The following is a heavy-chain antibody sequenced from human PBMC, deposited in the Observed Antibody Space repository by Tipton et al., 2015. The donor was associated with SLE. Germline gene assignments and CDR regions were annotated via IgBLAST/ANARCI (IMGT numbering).Heavy chain of an antibody. Sequence: SLRLSCAASGFTFSSYAMSWVRQAPGKGLEWVSVLYSGGSTYYADSVKGRFTISRDNSKNTLSLQMNSLRTEDTAVYYCAKLAVVTVGADYWGQGTLVTVSS. CDR1: GFTFSSYA. D-gene: IGHD2-21*02. V-gene: IGHV3-23*03. CDR2: LYSGGST. CDR3: AKLAVVTVGADY. J-gene: IGHJ4*02.